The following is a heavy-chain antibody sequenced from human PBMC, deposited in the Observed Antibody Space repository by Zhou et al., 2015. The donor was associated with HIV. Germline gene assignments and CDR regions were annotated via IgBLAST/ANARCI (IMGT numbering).Heavy chain of an antibody. J-gene: IGHJ3*02. D-gene: IGHD2-21*01. CDR2: ITPMFDIH. Sequence: LVQSGTEVRKPGSSVNVSCKASGGTFSGSDISWVRQAPGQGLEWMGRITPMFDIHTYAEKFRARLNITVDRHTSAAYMELSSLTSEDTAVYYCARKSESHYFAFDIWGQGTMVTVSS. CDR3: ARKSESHYFAFDI. V-gene: IGHV1-69*17. CDR1: GGTFSGSD.